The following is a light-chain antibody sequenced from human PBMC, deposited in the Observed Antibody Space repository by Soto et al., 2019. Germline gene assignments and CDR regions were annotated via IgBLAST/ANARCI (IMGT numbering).Light chain of an antibody. Sequence: DIQMTQSPSSLSASVGDRVTITCRASQGVTNYFVSWYQQRPGKVPKLLIYAASTLQSVLPCRFSGSGSGNVFTITISRQPPEDVATYYWQNYARPPLRFGEGTKVEIK. J-gene: IGKJ4*02. CDR3: QNYARPPLR. CDR1: QGVTNY. V-gene: IGKV1-27*01. CDR2: AAS.